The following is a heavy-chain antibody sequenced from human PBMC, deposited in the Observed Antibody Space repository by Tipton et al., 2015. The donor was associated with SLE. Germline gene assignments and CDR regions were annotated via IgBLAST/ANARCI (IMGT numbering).Heavy chain of an antibody. D-gene: IGHD3-22*01. V-gene: IGHV4-39*01. CDR2: SGST. Sequence: TLSLTCTVSGGSISSSSYYWGWIRQPPGKGLEWIGRSGSTYYNPSLKSRVSTSVDTSKNQFSLKLRSVTAADTAVYYCARWAYDKGAFDIWGQGTMVTVSS. J-gene: IGHJ3*02. CDR1: GGSISSSSYY. CDR3: ARWAYDKGAFDI.